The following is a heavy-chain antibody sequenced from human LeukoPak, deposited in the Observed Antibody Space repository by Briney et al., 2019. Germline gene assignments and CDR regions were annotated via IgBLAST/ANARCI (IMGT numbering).Heavy chain of an antibody. D-gene: IGHD3-9*01. CDR3: ARNMLPYYDIRGAFDI. CDR1: GYTFNGYY. CDR2: INPNSGGT. V-gene: IGHV1-2*02. J-gene: IGHJ3*02. Sequence: ASVKVSCKAPGYTFNGYYIHWVRQAPGQGLEWMGWINPNSGGTKYAQKSQGRVTMTRDRSISTADMELSRLRSDDTAIDYCARNMLPYYDIRGAFDIWGQGTIVTVSS.